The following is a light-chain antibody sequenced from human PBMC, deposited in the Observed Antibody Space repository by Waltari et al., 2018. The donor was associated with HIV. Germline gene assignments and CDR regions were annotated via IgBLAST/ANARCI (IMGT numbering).Light chain of an antibody. J-gene: IGLJ1*01. V-gene: IGLV2-14*03. CDR2: GVS. Sequence: QSALTQPASVSGSPGQSITISCTGTSSDVGGYNHVSWYQQHPGTAPKLMIFGVSKRPSGVSNRVSGSKSGNTASLTISGLQAEDEADYDCSSYTRSSTLGVFGTGTKVTVL. CDR1: SSDVGGYNH. CDR3: SSYTRSSTLGV.